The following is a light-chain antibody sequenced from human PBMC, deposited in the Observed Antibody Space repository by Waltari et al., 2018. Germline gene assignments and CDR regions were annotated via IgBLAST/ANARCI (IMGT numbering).Light chain of an antibody. J-gene: IGLJ3*02. CDR2: KDS. CDR1: ALPTQY. Sequence: SYELTQPPSVSVSPGQTARNTCTGDALPTQYAYWYQQKPGQAPVLVIYKDSERPSGIPERFSGSSSGTTVTLTISGVQAEDEADYYCQSADSSGTGVFGGGTKLTVL. CDR3: QSADSSGTGV. V-gene: IGLV3-25*03.